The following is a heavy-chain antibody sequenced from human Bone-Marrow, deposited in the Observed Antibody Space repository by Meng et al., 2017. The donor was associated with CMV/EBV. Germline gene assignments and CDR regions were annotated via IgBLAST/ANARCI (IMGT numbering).Heavy chain of an antibody. V-gene: IGHV3-15*01. D-gene: IGHD1-20*01. J-gene: IGHJ4*02. CDR1: GFTFSNAW. Sequence: GESLKISCAASGFTFSNAWMSWVRQASGKGLEWVGRIKSKTDGGTTDYAAPVKGRFTISRDDSKNTLYLQMNSLKTEDTAVYYCTTEGLYNWNEGAFDYWGQGTLVTVSS. CDR2: IKSKTDGGTT. CDR3: TTEGLYNWNEGAFDY.